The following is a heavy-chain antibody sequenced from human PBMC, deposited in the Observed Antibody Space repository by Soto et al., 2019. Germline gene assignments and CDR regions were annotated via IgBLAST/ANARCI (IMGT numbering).Heavy chain of an antibody. Sequence: QVHLVQSGAEVKKPGASVKVSCKGSGYTFTSYGITWVRQAPGQGLEWMGWISAHNGNTNYAQKFQGRVTETRDTSTSTAYMELRSMRSEDTAVYYCARGRYGDYWGQGALVTVSS. CDR3: ARGRYGDY. V-gene: IGHV1-18*01. CDR1: GYTFTSYG. CDR2: ISAHNGNT. D-gene: IGHD1-1*01. J-gene: IGHJ4*02.